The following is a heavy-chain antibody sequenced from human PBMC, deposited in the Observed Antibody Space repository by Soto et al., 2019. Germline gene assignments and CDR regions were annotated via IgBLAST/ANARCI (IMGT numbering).Heavy chain of an antibody. V-gene: IGHV3-30*18. CDR2: ILYDGSNK. CDR3: AKPRYYGSGSYYSSPSRFDY. Sequence: QVQLVESGGGVVQPGRSLRLSCAASGFTFSSYGMHWVRQAPGKGLEWVAVILYDGSNKYYADSVKGRFTISRDNSKTTLYLQMNSLRAEDTAVYYCAKPRYYGSGSYYSSPSRFDYWGQGTLVTVSS. CDR1: GFTFSSYG. D-gene: IGHD3-10*01. J-gene: IGHJ4*02.